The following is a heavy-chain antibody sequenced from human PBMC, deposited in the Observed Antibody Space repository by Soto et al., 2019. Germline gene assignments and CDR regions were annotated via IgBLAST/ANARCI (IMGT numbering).Heavy chain of an antibody. V-gene: IGHV1-69*01. CDR1: GGTFSSYA. Sequence: QVQLVQSGAEVQKPGSSVKVSCKASGGTFSSYAISWVRQAPGQGLEWMGGIIPIFGTANYAQKFQGRVTITADESTSTAYMELSSLRSEDTAVYYCARPSIAARPFVYYYYGMDVWGQGTTVTVSS. J-gene: IGHJ6*02. CDR3: ARPSIAARPFVYYYYGMDV. D-gene: IGHD6-6*01. CDR2: IIPIFGTA.